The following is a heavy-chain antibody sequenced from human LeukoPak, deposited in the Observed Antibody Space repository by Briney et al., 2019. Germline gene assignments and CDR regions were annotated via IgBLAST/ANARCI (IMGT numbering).Heavy chain of an antibody. Sequence: SETLSLTCTVSGGSISSSSYYWGWIRQPPGKGLEWIAYIHYSGTTNYNPSLKSRVSISIDTSKKQFSLEVSSMTAADAAVYYCARGAGWYNYWGQGTLVTVSS. D-gene: IGHD6-19*01. CDR1: GGSISSSSYY. CDR2: IHYSGTT. CDR3: ARGAGWYNY. J-gene: IGHJ4*02. V-gene: IGHV4-61*05.